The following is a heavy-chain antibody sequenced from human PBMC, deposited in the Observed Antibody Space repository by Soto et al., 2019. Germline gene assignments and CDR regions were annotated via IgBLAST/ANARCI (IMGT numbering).Heavy chain of an antibody. CDR1: GGSFSGYY. J-gene: IGHJ1*01. Sequence: SETLSLTCAVYGGSFSGYYWSWIRQPPGKGLEWIGEINHSGSTNYNPSLKSRVTISVDTSKNQFSLKLSSVTAADTAVYYSARTRRVTELLTQHWGRGTRATVPS. CDR3: ARTRRVTELLTQH. CDR2: INHSGST. D-gene: IGHD2-21*02. V-gene: IGHV4-34*01.